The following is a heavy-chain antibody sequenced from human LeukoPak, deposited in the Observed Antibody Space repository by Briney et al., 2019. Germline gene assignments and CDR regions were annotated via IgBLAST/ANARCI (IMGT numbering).Heavy chain of an antibody. J-gene: IGHJ6*01. D-gene: IGHD3-10*01. Sequence: GGSWRLSCEASGFTFSAYAMTWVRQAPGKGLEWVSSIGSDNKPHYSESVKGRFAISRDNSKSMLFLQLNSLRAEDTALYYCARDLHYYAAVDVWGQVNTVTVSS. V-gene: IGHV3-23*01. CDR3: ARDLHYYAAVDV. CDR1: GFTFSAYA. CDR2: IGSDNKP.